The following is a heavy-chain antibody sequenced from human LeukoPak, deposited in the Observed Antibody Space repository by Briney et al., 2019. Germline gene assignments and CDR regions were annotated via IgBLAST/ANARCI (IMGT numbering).Heavy chain of an antibody. D-gene: IGHD6-13*01. J-gene: IGHJ6*03. V-gene: IGHV4-59*01. CDR1: GGSISSYY. Sequence: TSETLSLTCTVSGGSISSYYWSWIRQPPGKGLEWIGYIYYSGSTNYNPSLKSRVTISVDTSKNQFSLKLSSVTAADTAVYYCARAAHSQQDGYYYYYYYMDVWGKGTTVTISS. CDR2: IYYSGST. CDR3: ARAAHSQQDGYYYYYYYMDV.